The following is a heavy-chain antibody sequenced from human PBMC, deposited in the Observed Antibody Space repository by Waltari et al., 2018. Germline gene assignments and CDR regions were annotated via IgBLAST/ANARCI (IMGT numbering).Heavy chain of an antibody. CDR3: AIGPITFGIQNAFDI. CDR1: GFTVSSNY. Sequence: EVQLVESGGGLIQPGGSLRLSCAASGFTVSSNYMSWVRQAPGKGLEWGLGIYSGGSTYYADSVKGRFTISRDNSKNTLYLQMNSLRAEDTAVYYCAIGPITFGIQNAFDIWGQGTMVTVSS. J-gene: IGHJ3*02. D-gene: IGHD3-16*01. CDR2: IYSGGST. V-gene: IGHV3-53*01.